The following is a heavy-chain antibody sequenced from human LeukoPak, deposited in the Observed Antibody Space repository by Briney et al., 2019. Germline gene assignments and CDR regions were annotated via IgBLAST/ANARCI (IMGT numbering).Heavy chain of an antibody. J-gene: IGHJ6*02. CDR3: ARNVGSSSWYSSYYYYGMDV. V-gene: IGHV1-8*01. Sequence: ASVKVSCKASGYTFTSYDINWVRQATGQGLEWMGWMNPNSGNTGYAQKFQGRVTMTRNTSISTAYMELSSLRSEDTAVYYCARNVGSSSWYSSYYYYGMDVWGQGTTATVSS. CDR2: MNPNSGNT. D-gene: IGHD6-13*01. CDR1: GYTFTSYD.